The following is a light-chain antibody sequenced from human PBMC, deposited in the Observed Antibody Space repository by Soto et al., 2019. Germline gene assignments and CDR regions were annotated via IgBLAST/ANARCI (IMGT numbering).Light chain of an antibody. CDR3: QQTYSTPFT. V-gene: IGKV1-39*01. J-gene: IGKJ3*01. CDR1: QSISNY. Sequence: DIQMTQSPSSLSVSVGDRVAITCRASQSISNYLNWYQQKPGKAPKLLIYAASSLRDGVPSRFSGSGSGTDFTLTISSLQPEDFATYYCQQTYSTPFTFGPGTKVDIK. CDR2: AAS.